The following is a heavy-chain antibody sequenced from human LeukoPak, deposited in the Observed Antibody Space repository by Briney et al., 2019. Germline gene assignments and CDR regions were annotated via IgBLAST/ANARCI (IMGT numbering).Heavy chain of an antibody. CDR3: ARSLTYGSAQGEIDY. CDR1: GYTFTSYY. CDR2: INPSGGST. V-gene: IGHV1-46*01. J-gene: IGHJ4*02. D-gene: IGHD3-10*01. Sequence: ASVKASCKASGYTFTSYYMHWVRQAPGQGLEWMGIINPSGGSTSYAQKFQGRVTMTRDTSTSTVYMELSSLRSEDTAVYYCARSLTYGSAQGEIDYWGQGTLVTVSS.